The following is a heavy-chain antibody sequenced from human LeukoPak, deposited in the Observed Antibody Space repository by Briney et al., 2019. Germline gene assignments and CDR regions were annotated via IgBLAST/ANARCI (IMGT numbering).Heavy chain of an antibody. Sequence: ASVKVSCKASGYTFTSNYMHWVRQAPGQGLEWMGILNPSGGNTNYAQRFEGRVTMTRDTSTSTVYMELSSLRSEDTAVYYCARSRRGSYRARGGIYYWGQGTLVTVSS. J-gene: IGHJ4*02. V-gene: IGHV1-46*01. CDR3: ARSRRGSYRARGGIYY. CDR2: LNPSGGNT. CDR1: GYTFTSNY. D-gene: IGHD1-26*01.